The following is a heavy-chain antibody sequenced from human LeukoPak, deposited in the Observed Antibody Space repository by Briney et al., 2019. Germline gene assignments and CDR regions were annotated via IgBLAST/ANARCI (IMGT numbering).Heavy chain of an antibody. J-gene: IGHJ4*02. V-gene: IGHV4-39*01. CDR3: ARHLYRPALAAHFDY. D-gene: IGHD6-6*01. Sequence: PSETLSLTCAVSGGSISSPNCYWDWIRQSPEKGLEYIGTISYSGNTWSNPSLSSRVSISADTSKNQFSLKLTSVTAADTAVYYCARHLYRPALAAHFDYWGQGTLVTVSS. CDR2: ISYSGNT. CDR1: GGSISSPNCY.